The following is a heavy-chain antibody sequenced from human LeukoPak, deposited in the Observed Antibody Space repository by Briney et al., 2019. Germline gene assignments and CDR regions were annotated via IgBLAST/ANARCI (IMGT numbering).Heavy chain of an antibody. CDR1: GFTFSSYS. Sequence: AGGSLRLSCAASGFTFSSYSMNWVRQAPGKGLEWVSSISSSSSYIYYADSVKGRFTISRDNSKNTLYLQMNSLRAEDTAVYYCARDSGNYYYYMDVWGKGTTVTVSS. D-gene: IGHD1-26*01. CDR2: ISSSSSYI. CDR3: ARDSGNYYYYMDV. J-gene: IGHJ6*03. V-gene: IGHV3-21*01.